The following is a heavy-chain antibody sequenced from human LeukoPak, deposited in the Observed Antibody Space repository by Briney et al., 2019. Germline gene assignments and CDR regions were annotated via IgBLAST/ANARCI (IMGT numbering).Heavy chain of an antibody. V-gene: IGHV3-53*01. CDR1: GFTVSNNY. CDR2: IYSGGST. J-gene: IGHJ4*02. D-gene: IGHD3-3*01. Sequence: HPGGSLRLSCAASGFTVSNNYMSWVRQAPGKGLEWVSVIYSGGSTNYADSVKGRFTISRDNSKNTLYLQMNSLRAEDTAVYYCARVTYYDFWIDYWGQGTLVTVSS. CDR3: ARVTYYDFWIDY.